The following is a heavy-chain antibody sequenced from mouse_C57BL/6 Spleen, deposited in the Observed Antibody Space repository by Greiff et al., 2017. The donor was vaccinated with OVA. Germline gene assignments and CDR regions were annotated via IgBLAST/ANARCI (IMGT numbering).Heavy chain of an antibody. D-gene: IGHD2-4*01. CDR3: APIYYEYGGGFAY. CDR1: GYAFSSSW. J-gene: IGHJ3*01. V-gene: IGHV1-82*01. Sequence: QVQLQQSGPELVKPGASVKISCKASGYAFSSSWMNWVKQRPGKGLEWIGRIYPGDGDTNYNGKFKGKATLTADKSSSTAYMQLSSLTSEDSAVYFGAPIYYEYGGGFAYWGQGTLVTVSA. CDR2: IYPGDGDT.